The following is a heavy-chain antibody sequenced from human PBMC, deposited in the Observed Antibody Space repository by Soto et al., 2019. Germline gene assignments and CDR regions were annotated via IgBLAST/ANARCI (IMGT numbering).Heavy chain of an antibody. V-gene: IGHV1-3*01. CDR2: INAGNGNT. CDR1: GYTFTSYA. Sequence: QVQLVQSGAEVKKPGASVKVSCKASGYTFTSYAMHWVRQAPGQRLEWMGGINAGNGNTKYSQKFQGRVTITRDTSAGKAYMELSSLRAEDTAVYYCARDPMTTVPYYYYYYGIDVWGQGTTVTVSS. CDR3: ARDPMTTVPYYYYYYGIDV. D-gene: IGHD4-17*01. J-gene: IGHJ6*02.